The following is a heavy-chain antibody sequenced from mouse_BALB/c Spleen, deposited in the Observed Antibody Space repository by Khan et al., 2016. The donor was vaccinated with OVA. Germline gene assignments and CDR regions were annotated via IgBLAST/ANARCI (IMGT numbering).Heavy chain of an antibody. Sequence: QVQLQQSGPELVKPGASVKMSCKVSGYTFTDYVISWVKQSTGQGLEWIGEIYPGSGSTYYNEKFKGKATLTADKSSNTVNMQVSSLTSEDSAVFFCARSYDGAWFAYWGQATLVTVSA. D-gene: IGHD1-1*01. CDR2: IYPGSGST. V-gene: IGHV1-77*01. CDR1: GYTFTDYV. J-gene: IGHJ3*01. CDR3: ARSYDGAWFAY.